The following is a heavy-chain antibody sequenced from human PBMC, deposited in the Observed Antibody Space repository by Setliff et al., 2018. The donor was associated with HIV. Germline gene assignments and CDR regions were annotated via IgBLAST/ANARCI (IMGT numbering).Heavy chain of an antibody. V-gene: IGHV1-18*04. CDR3: ARVVRGVIQSAKTFDY. CDR2: INVNNGNT. D-gene: IGHD2-21*01. CDR1: GYTFTSYY. J-gene: IGHJ4*02. Sequence: ASVKVSCKASGYTFTSYYVHWVRQAPGQGLEWMGWINVNNGNTNYAQKFQGRVTMTTDTSTTTVYMELRSLRSDDTAVYYCARVVRGVIQSAKTFDYWGQGTLVTVSS.